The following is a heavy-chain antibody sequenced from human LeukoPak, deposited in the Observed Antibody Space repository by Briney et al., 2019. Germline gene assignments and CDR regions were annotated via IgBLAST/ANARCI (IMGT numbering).Heavy chain of an antibody. Sequence: PGGSLRLSCAASGFTFSSYSMNWVRQAPGKGLEWVSSISSSSSYIYYADSVKGRFTISRDNAKNSLYLQMNRLRAEDTAVYYCARAHNWKYGTFDYWGQGTLVTVSS. V-gene: IGHV3-21*01. CDR2: ISSSSSYI. J-gene: IGHJ4*02. CDR1: GFTFSSYS. D-gene: IGHD1-7*01. CDR3: ARAHNWKYGTFDY.